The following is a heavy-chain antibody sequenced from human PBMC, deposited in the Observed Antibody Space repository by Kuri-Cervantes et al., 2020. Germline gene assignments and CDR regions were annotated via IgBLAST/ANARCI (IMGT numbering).Heavy chain of an antibody. CDR2: IKSKTDGGTT. V-gene: IGHV3-15*01. CDR1: GFTFSNAW. D-gene: IGHD5-18*01. CDR3: ASRYSYARGGVY. Sequence: GGSLRLSCAASGFTFSNAWMSWVRQAPGKGLEWVGRIKSKTDGGTTDYAAPVKGRFTISRDDSKNTLYLQMNSLKTEDTAVYYCASRYSYARGGVYWGQGTLVTVSS. J-gene: IGHJ4*02.